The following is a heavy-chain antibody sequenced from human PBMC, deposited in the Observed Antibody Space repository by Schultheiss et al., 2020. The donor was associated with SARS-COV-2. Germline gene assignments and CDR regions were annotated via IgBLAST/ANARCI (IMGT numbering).Heavy chain of an antibody. CDR1: GGSISSSNW. D-gene: IGHD2-15*01. V-gene: IGHV4-4*02. CDR3: ARGYCSGGSCSDFDY. Sequence: SETLSLTCAVSGGSISSSNWWSWVRQPPGKGLEWIGEIYHSGSTNYNPSLKSRVTISVDTSKNQFSLKLSSVTAADTAVYYCARGYCSGGSCSDFDYWGQGTLVTVSS. J-gene: IGHJ4*02. CDR2: IYHSGST.